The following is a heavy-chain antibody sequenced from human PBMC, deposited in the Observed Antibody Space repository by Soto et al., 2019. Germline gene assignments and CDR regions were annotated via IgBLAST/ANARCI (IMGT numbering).Heavy chain of an antibody. V-gene: IGHV1-18*01. CDR1: GYTFTSYG. CDR2: ISAYNGNT. D-gene: IGHD3-3*01. Sequence: QVQLVQSGAEVKKPGASVKVSCKASGYTFTSYGISWVRQAPGQGLEWMGWISAYNGNTNYAQKLQGRVTMTTDTSTSTAYRELRSLRSDDTAVYYCARDRRNDFWRSAIYYYYGMDVWGQGTTVTVSS. J-gene: IGHJ6*02. CDR3: ARDRRNDFWRSAIYYYYGMDV.